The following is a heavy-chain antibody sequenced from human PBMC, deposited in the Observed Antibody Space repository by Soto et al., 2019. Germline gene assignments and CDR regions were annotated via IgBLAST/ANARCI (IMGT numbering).Heavy chain of an antibody. CDR2: ISYDGSNK. J-gene: IGHJ4*02. CDR1: GFTFSSYA. V-gene: IGHV3-30-3*01. Sequence: GGALGLSCASSGFTFSSYAMHWVRQAPGKGLEWVAVISYDGSNKYYADSVKGRFTISRDNSKNTLYLQMNSLRAEDTAVYYCARDQTATVTLYYFDYWGQGTLVTVSS. D-gene: IGHD4-4*01. CDR3: ARDQTATVTLYYFDY.